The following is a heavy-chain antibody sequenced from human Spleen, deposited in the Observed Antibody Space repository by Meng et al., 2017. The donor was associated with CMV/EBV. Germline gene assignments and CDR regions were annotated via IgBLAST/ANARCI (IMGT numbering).Heavy chain of an antibody. CDR2: IYSGGAT. Sequence: GGSLRLSCAASGFTVSSNYMSWVRQAPGKGLEWVSVIYSGGATYYADSVKGRFSISRDNSKNTLYLQLHGLRPEDTAVYYCAKADEGHPLDYWGQGTVVTVSS. J-gene: IGHJ4*02. CDR3: AKADEGHPLDY. V-gene: IGHV3-53*05. D-gene: IGHD5-24*01. CDR1: GFTVSSNY.